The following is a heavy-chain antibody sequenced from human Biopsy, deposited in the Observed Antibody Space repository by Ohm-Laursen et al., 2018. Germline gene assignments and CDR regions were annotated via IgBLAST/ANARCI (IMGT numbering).Heavy chain of an antibody. Sequence: ASVKVSCKTSGYNFISYSINWVRQAPGQGLEWMGWIRPLNGDTKYGQKFQDRVTMTTDTSTSTVYMELTSLRSDDTAVYYCARGEVTFGELIVSLDSCGQGTLVTVSS. V-gene: IGHV1-18*01. CDR3: ARGEVTFGELIVSLDS. J-gene: IGHJ4*02. CDR1: GYNFISYS. CDR2: IRPLNGDT. D-gene: IGHD3-16*02.